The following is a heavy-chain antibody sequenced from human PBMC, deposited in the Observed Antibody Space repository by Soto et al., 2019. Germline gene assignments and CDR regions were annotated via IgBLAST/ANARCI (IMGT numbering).Heavy chain of an antibody. Sequence: ASVKVSCKASGYTFTSYDINWVRQATGQGLEWMGWMNPNSGNTGYAQKFQGRVTMTRNTSISTAYMELSSLRSEDTAVYYCARGHSEAAARRRYYYYGMDVWGQGTTVPVSS. V-gene: IGHV1-8*01. CDR1: GYTFTSYD. CDR3: ARGHSEAAARRRYYYYGMDV. CDR2: MNPNSGNT. J-gene: IGHJ6*02. D-gene: IGHD6-13*01.